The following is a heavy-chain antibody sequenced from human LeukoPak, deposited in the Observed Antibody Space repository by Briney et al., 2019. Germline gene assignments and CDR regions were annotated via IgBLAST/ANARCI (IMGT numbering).Heavy chain of an antibody. CDR3: AREVEQWPYYFDY. CDR1: GFTFSSYW. D-gene: IGHD6-19*01. J-gene: IGHJ4*02. V-gene: IGHV3-7*01. CDR2: IKQDGSEK. Sequence: GGSLRLSCAASGFTFSSYWMSWLRQAPGKGLEWVANIKQDGSEKYYVDSVKGRFTISRDNAKNSLYLQMNSLRAEDTAVYYCAREVEQWPYYFDYWGQGTLVTVSS.